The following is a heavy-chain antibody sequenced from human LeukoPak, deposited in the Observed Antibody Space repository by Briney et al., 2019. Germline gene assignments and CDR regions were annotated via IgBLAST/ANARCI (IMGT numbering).Heavy chain of an antibody. D-gene: IGHD5-12*01. CDR3: ARDETPTNGYDSYDF. Sequence: GGSLRLSCAASGFTLSSYWMHWVRQVPGKGLVWVSRIKSDGSDTRYADSVKGRFTISRDNAKNSLYLQMNSLRAEDTAVYYCARDETPTNGYDSYDFWGQGTLVTVST. CDR1: GFTLSSYW. V-gene: IGHV3-74*01. J-gene: IGHJ4*02. CDR2: IKSDGSDT.